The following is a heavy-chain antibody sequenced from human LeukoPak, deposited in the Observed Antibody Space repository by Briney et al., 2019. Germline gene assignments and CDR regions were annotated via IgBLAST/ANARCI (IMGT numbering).Heavy chain of an antibody. V-gene: IGHV3-21*04. J-gene: IGHJ3*02. D-gene: IGHD5-24*01. CDR3: AKDMIRRNGVSDPFDI. Sequence: PGGSLRLSCAASGFTVSSNGMSWVRQAPGKGLEWVSSISSSSSYIYYADSVKGRFTISRDNPKRTMYLQMTNLRADDAAVYFCAKDMIRRNGVSDPFDIWGQGTMVTVSS. CDR1: GFTVSSNG. CDR2: ISSSSSYI.